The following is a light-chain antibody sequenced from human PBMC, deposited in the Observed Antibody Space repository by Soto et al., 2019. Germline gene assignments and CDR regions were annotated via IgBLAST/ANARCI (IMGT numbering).Light chain of an antibody. CDR2: LEGSGSY. Sequence: QSVLTQSSSASASLGSSVKLTCTLSSGHSSYIIAWHQQQPGKAPRYLMKLEGSGSYNKGSGVPDRFSGSSSGADRYLTISNLQSEDEADYYCETCVSNPHEVFGGGTELTVL. J-gene: IGLJ2*01. CDR1: SGHSSYI. CDR3: ETCVSNPHEV. V-gene: IGLV4-60*03.